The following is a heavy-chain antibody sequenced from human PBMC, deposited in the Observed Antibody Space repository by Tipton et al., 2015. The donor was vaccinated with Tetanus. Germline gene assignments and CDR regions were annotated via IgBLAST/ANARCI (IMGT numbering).Heavy chain of an antibody. CDR3: TRVRYSSGWYPSDY. D-gene: IGHD6-19*01. Sequence: SLRLSCAASGFTFDDYGMSWVRQAPGKGLEWVANIKQDGSETYHVDSVKGRFTISRDNAKNSLYLQMNSPKAEDSAVYYCTRVRYSSGWYPSDYWGQGTLVTVSS. J-gene: IGHJ4*02. V-gene: IGHV3-7*04. CDR1: GFTFDDYG. CDR2: IKQDGSET.